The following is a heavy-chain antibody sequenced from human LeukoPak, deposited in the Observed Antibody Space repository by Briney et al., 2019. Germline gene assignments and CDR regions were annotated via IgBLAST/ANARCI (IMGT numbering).Heavy chain of an antibody. J-gene: IGHJ4*02. CDR3: ARDLRAAAEGMEVYFDY. Sequence: GGSLRLSCAASGFTFSSYWMSWVRQAPGKGLEWVANITQDGSEKYYVDSVKGRFTISRDNAKNSLYLQMNSLRAEDTAVYYCARDLRAAAEGMEVYFDYWGQGTLVTVSS. CDR1: GFTFSSYW. D-gene: IGHD6-13*01. CDR2: ITQDGSEK. V-gene: IGHV3-7*01.